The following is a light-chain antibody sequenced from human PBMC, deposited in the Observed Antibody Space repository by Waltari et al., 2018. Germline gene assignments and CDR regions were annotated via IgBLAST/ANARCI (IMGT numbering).Light chain of an antibody. J-gene: IGKJ4*01. CDR3: QQYYVWPPIT. CDR2: GAS. CDR1: QSVRTN. V-gene: IGKV3-15*01. Sequence: VLLTQSPASLSVSPGDTVILSCRASQSVRTNLVCYQQKAGQAPRTLFYGASTRASGVPSRFSGSGSETDFTLIISSLQSEDAAVYFCQQYYVWPPITFGGGTKLEI.